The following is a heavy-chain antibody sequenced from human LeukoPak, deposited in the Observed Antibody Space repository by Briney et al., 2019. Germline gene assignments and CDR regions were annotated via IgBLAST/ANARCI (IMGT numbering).Heavy chain of an antibody. CDR1: GGTFSSYA. J-gene: IGHJ5*02. V-gene: IGHV1-69*13. CDR2: IIPIFGTA. D-gene: IGHD6-19*01. Sequence: SVKVSCNASGGTFSSYAISWVRQAPGQGLEWMGGIIPIFGTANYAQKFQGRVTITADESTSTAYMELSSLRSEDTAVYYCASRANSSGWYRSNWFDPWGQGTLVTVSS. CDR3: ASRANSSGWYRSNWFDP.